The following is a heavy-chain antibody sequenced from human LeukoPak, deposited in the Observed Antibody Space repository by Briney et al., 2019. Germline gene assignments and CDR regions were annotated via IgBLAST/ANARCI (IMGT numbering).Heavy chain of an antibody. CDR3: ARLYQQSKWKYYYYYMDV. D-gene: IGHD1-1*01. CDR1: GASFSTNY. CDR2: VFDSGST. J-gene: IGHJ6*03. V-gene: IGHV4-59*01. Sequence: SETLSLTCSVSGASFSTNYWSWIRQPPGRGLEWIGYVFDSGSTNYNPSLKSRVTISVDTSTKPFSLRLSSVTAADTAVYYCARLYQQSKWKYYYYYMDVWGKGTAVTVSS.